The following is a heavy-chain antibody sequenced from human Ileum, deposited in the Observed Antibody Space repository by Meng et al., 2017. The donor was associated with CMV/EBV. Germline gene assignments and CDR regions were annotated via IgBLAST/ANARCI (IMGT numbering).Heavy chain of an antibody. J-gene: IGHJ4*02. V-gene: IGHV4-34*01. Sequence: LQLWGAGRLKPSETLSLPCAVFGGSFTGYYWSWFRQSPGKGLEWIGEITHSGRTSYNLSLKSRVTISVDMSKYQFSLKLTSVTAADTAIYYCARGLASGWPDYWGQGTLVTVSS. D-gene: IGHD3-10*01. CDR2: ITHSGRT. CDR3: ARGLASGWPDY. CDR1: GGSFTGYY.